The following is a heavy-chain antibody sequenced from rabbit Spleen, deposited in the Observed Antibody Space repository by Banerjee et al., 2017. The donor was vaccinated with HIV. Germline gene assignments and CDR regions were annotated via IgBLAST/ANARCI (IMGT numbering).Heavy chain of an antibody. CDR2: IDTGSSGFT. V-gene: IGHV1S40*01. D-gene: IGHD8-1*01. Sequence: VESGGGLVQTGASLTLTCTASGVSFSFSSYMCWVRQAPGKGLEWIACIDTGSSGFTYYATWAKGRFTISKTSSTTVTLQVTRLTAADTATYFCARGDSGGVYYDLWGPGTLVTVS. CDR3: ARGDSGGVYYDL. J-gene: IGHJ6*01. CDR1: GVSFSFSSY.